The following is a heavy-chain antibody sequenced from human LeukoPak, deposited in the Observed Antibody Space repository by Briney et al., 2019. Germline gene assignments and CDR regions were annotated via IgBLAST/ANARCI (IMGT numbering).Heavy chain of an antibody. CDR3: VKDRAVDY. CDR1: GFSFSSYA. D-gene: IGHD3-10*01. J-gene: IGHJ4*02. CDR2: ISSNGGPP. V-gene: IGHV3-64D*06. Sequence: GGSLRLSCSASGFSFSSYAMHWVRQAPGKGLEYVSSISSNGGPPYYIDSVRGRFTISRDNSKNTLYLQMSSLRTEDTAVYYCVKDRAVDYWGQGTLVTVSS.